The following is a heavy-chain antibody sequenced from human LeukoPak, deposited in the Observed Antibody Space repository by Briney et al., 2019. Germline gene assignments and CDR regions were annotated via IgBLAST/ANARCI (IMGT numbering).Heavy chain of an antibody. CDR2: IKHDGSEK. CDR3: ERHDHRH. V-gene: IGHV3-7*02. CDR1: GFTFSKFW. Sequence: PGGSVRLSCAASGFTFSKFWMSWVRQAPGKGLEWVANIKHDGSEKYYVDSVKGRFTVSRDDAKNSLYLQMDSLRAEDTAVYYCERHDHRHWAQGPLVTVSS. J-gene: IGHJ4*02. D-gene: IGHD1-14*01.